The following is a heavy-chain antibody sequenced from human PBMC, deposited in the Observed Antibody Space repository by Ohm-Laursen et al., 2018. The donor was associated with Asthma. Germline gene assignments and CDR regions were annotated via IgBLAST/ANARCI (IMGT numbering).Heavy chain of an antibody. CDR2: INHSGGT. CDR3: ARAQKGRNYAVEFYGMDV. V-gene: IGHV4-34*01. Sequence: SETLSLTCPVYGGSFTDYSWNWIRQSPGKGLEWIGEINHSGGTNYHPSLQSRVTISLDTSKNQFSLKLRSVTAADTSVYYCARAQKGRNYAVEFYGMDVWGQGTTVTVSS. CDR1: GGSFTDYS. D-gene: IGHD2-2*01. J-gene: IGHJ6*02.